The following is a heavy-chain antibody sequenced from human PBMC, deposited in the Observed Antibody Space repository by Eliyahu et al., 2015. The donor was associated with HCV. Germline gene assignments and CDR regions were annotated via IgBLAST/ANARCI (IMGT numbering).Heavy chain of an antibody. CDR1: GXSFSGYY. CDR2: INHSGST. J-gene: IGHJ5*02. CDR3: APTYYYTSGSYR. V-gene: IGHV4-34*01. D-gene: IGHD3-10*01. Sequence: QVQLQQWGAGLLKPSETLSLTXAVYGXSFSGYYWSWIRXPPGKGLEWIGEINHSGSTNYNPSLKSRVTISVDTSKNQFSLKLSSVTAADTAVYYCAPTYYYTSGSYRWGQGTLVTVSS.